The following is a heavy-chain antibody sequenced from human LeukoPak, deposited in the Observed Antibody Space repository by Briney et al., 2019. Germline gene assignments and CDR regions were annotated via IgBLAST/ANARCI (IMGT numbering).Heavy chain of an antibody. CDR1: GYSFTNYW. D-gene: IGHD6-13*01. CDR3: ASLIFLAAAGKLRHVFDI. CDR2: IYPGDSDT. V-gene: IGHV5-51*01. Sequence: GESLKTSCKGSGYSFTNYWIGVVRPMPGKGLEWVGIIYPGDSDTKYSPAFQGQVTLSADKSISTAYLQWSSLKASDTAMYYCASLIFLAAAGKLRHVFDIWGQGTMVTVSS. J-gene: IGHJ3*02.